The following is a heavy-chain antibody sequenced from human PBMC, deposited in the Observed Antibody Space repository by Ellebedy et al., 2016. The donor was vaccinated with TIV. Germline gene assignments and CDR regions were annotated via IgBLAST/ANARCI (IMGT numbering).Heavy chain of an antibody. V-gene: IGHV1-24*01. CDR2: FDPEDGET. D-gene: IGHD2-15*01. Sequence: ASVKVSCXVSGYTLTELSMHWVRQAPGKGLEWMGGFDPEDGETIYAQKFQGRVTMTEDTSTDTAYMELSSLRSEDTAVYYCARGEVVAEVVTPHFDYWGQGTLVTVSS. CDR1: GYTLTELS. CDR3: ARGEVVAEVVTPHFDY. J-gene: IGHJ4*02.